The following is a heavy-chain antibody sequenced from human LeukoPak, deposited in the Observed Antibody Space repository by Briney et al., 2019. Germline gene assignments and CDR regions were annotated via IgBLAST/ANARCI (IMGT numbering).Heavy chain of an antibody. CDR3: ARAREYYYDSSGTFDY. J-gene: IGHJ4*02. CDR1: GYTFTSYG. V-gene: IGHV1-18*01. D-gene: IGHD3-22*01. Sequence: ASVKVSCKASGYTFTSYGISWVRQAPGQGLEWMGWISAYNGNTNYAQKLQGRVTMTTDKSTSTAYMELSSLRSEDTAVYYCARAREYYYDSSGTFDYWGQGTLVTVSS. CDR2: ISAYNGNT.